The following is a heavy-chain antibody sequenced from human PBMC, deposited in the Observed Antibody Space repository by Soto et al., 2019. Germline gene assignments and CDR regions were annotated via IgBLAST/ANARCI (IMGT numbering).Heavy chain of an antibody. D-gene: IGHD3-10*01. Sequence: QVQLVQSGAEVKKPGASVEVSCKASGYTFTTYGISWVRQAPGQGLERMGWISAYNGNTNYAQNLQGRVTMTTDTSTSTASMELRSLRSDDTAVYYCARFYASGSYPYDYWGQGTLVTVSS. CDR2: ISAYNGNT. V-gene: IGHV1-18*01. CDR1: GYTFTTYG. CDR3: ARFYASGSYPYDY. J-gene: IGHJ4*02.